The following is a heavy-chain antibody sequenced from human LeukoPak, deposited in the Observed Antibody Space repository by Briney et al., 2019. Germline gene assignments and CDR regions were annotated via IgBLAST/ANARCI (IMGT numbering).Heavy chain of an antibody. V-gene: IGHV3-21*01. D-gene: IGHD1-7*01. Sequence: GGSLRLSCAASGFPFSSYSMNWVRQAPGKGLEWVSSISSSSYIYYADSVKGRFTISRDNAKNSLYLQMNSLRAEDTAVYYCARDKQNWNYRGVDYWGQGTLVTVSS. CDR1: GFPFSSYS. CDR3: ARDKQNWNYRGVDY. CDR2: ISSSSYI. J-gene: IGHJ4*02.